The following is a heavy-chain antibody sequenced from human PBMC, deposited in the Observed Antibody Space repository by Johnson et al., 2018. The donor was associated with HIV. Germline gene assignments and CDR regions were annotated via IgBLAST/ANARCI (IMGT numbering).Heavy chain of an antibody. CDR2: ISYDGSNK. Sequence: QVQLVESGGGVVQPGRSLRLSCAASGFTFSSYAMHWVRQAPGKGLEWVAVISYDGSNKYYADSVKGRFTISRDNSKNTLYLQMNSLRAEDTAVYYCAKGPLQWELLQAFDIWGQGTMVTVSS. J-gene: IGHJ3*02. V-gene: IGHV3-30*04. CDR1: GFTFSSYA. D-gene: IGHD1-26*01. CDR3: AKGPLQWELLQAFDI.